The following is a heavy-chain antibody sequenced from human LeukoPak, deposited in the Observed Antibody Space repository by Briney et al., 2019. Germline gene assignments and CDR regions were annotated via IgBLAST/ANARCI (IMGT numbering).Heavy chain of an antibody. CDR2: IYPNGIT. J-gene: IGHJ2*01. D-gene: IGHD3-22*01. V-gene: IGHV4-4*08. CDR1: GGSIFSYY. Sequence: SETLSLTCTVSGGSIFSYYWNWIRQPPGKGLEWIGYIYPNGITSYNPSLRSRGTISIATSKNQFSLRLGSVTAADTAIYYCARRAYYDTSGYYPTSGYFDLWGRGTLVTVSS. CDR3: ARRAYYDTSGYYPTSGYFDL.